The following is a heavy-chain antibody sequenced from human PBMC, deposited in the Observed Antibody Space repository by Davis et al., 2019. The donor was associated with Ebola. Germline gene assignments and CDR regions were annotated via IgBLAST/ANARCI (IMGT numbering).Heavy chain of an antibody. V-gene: IGHV3-21*01. Sequence: GESLKISCAASGFTFSSYAMSWVRQAPGTGLEWVSSISSRSFSISYADSVKGRFTISRDNAKNSVYLQMNSLRADDTAVYYCTRGNWNYPNWGQGTLVTVSS. CDR3: TRGNWNYPN. CDR1: GFTFSSYA. D-gene: IGHD1-7*01. CDR2: ISSRSFSI. J-gene: IGHJ4*02.